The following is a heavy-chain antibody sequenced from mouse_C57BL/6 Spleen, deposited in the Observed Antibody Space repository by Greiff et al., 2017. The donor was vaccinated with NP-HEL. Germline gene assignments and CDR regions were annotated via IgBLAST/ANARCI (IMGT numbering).Heavy chain of an antibody. D-gene: IGHD2-3*01. Sequence: VQLQQSGPELVKPGASVKIPCKASGYTFTDYNMDWVKQSHGKSLEWIGDINPNTGGTIYNQKFKGKATLTVDKSSSTAYMELRSLTSEDTAVYYCARLGDGYYVGVMDYWGQGTSVTVSS. CDR2: INPNTGGT. J-gene: IGHJ4*01. CDR1: GYTFTDYN. CDR3: ARLGDGYYVGVMDY. V-gene: IGHV1-18*01.